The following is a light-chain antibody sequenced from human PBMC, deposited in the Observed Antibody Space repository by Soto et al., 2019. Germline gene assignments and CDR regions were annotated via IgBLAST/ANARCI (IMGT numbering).Light chain of an antibody. CDR1: SSDVGRYDY. Sequence: QSVLTKPRSVYGSPGQSVTISCTGTSSDVGRYDYVSWYQQYPGEAPKLIIYDVTERPSGVPDRFSGSKSGNTASLTISGLRAEDEAAYSCCSFAGSYSYVFGSGTKVTVL. CDR2: DVT. J-gene: IGLJ1*01. CDR3: CSFAGSYSYV. V-gene: IGLV2-11*01.